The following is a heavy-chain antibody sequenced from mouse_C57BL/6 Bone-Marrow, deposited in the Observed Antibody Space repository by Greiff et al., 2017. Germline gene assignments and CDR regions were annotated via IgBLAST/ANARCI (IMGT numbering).Heavy chain of an antibody. V-gene: IGHV5-12*01. D-gene: IGHD1-1*01. J-gene: IGHJ4*01. Sequence: EVQVVESGGGLVQPGGSLKLSCAASGFTFSYYYMYWVRQTPEKRLEWVAYISNGGGSTYYPDTVKGRFTISRDNAKNTLYLQMSRLKSEDTAMYYCARPYYYGSSYGYAMDYWGQGTSVTVSS. CDR2: ISNGGGST. CDR3: ARPYYYGSSYGYAMDY. CDR1: GFTFSYYY.